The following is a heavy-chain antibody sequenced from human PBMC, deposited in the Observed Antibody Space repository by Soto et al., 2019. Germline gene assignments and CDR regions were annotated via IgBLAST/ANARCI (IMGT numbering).Heavy chain of an antibody. CDR3: VGELGLAY. Sequence: WVRQAPGKGLEWVANINKDGSQKNYVDSVKGRFTIARDNGQNSLSLQINSLRVEGTAVYYCVGELGLAYWGQGALVTVSS. V-gene: IGHV3-7*03. CDR2: INKDGSQK. D-gene: IGHD7-27*01. J-gene: IGHJ4*02.